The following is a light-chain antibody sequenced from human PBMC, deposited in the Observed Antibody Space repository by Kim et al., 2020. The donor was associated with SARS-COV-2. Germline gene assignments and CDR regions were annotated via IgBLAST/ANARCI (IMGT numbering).Light chain of an antibody. V-gene: IGLV4-69*01. J-gene: IGLJ3*02. CDR1: SGHSSNA. CDR2: VNSDGSH. CDR3: QTWGNGIRV. Sequence: QLVLTQSPSASASLGASVKLTCTLSSGHSSNAIAWHKQQPEKGPRYLMKVNSDGSHSKGDGIPDRFSGASSGAERYLTISSLQSEDQADYYCQTWGNGIRVFGGGTKLTVL.